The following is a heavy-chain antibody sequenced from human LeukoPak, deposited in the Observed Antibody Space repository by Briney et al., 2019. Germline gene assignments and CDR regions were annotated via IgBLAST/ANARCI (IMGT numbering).Heavy chain of an antibody. Sequence: SETLSLTCTVSGGSIRSHYWSWLRQPAGKGLEWIGRIDGSGYSAYNPSLQSRVTMSVDTSKDQFSLRVTSVTAADTAVYYCARDRGTPGIDPWGQGTLVTVSS. J-gene: IGHJ5*02. CDR2: IDGSGYS. V-gene: IGHV4-4*07. CDR3: ARDRGTPGIDP. CDR1: GGSIRSHY. D-gene: IGHD1-1*01.